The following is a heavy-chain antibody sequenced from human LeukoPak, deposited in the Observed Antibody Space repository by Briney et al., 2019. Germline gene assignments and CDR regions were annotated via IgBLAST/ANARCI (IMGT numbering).Heavy chain of an antibody. CDR2: ISYDGSNK. J-gene: IGHJ4*02. CDR1: GFTFSSYA. V-gene: IGHV3-30-3*01. Sequence: GGSLRLSCAASGFTFSSYAMSWVRQAPGKGLEWVAVISYDGSNKYYADSVKGRFTISRDNSKNTLYLQMNSLRAEDTAVYYCARADGDYYDSSGYSIYGKGADYWGQGTLVTVSS. CDR3: ARADGDYYDSSGYSIYGKGADY. D-gene: IGHD3-22*01.